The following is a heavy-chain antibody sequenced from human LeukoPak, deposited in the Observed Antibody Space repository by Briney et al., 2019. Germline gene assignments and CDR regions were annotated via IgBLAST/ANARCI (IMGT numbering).Heavy chain of an antibody. CDR2: IIPIFGTA. CDR3: ASGSPPDGYNPNYYYYYYMDV. V-gene: IGHV1-69*13. CDR1: GGTFSSYA. J-gene: IGHJ6*03. Sequence: ASVKVSCKASGGTFSSYAISWVRQAPGQGLEWMGGIIPIFGTANYAQKFQGRVTITADESMSTAYMELSSLRSEDTAVYYCASGSPPDGYNPNYYYYYYMDVWGKGTTVTISS. D-gene: IGHD5-24*01.